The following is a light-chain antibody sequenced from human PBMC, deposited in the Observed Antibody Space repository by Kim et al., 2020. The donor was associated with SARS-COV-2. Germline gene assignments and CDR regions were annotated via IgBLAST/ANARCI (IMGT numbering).Light chain of an antibody. CDR1: QDISDY. Sequence: DIQMTQSPSSLSASVGDRVTITCQASQDISDYLSWYQQKPGKAPKVLIHDASDLETGVPSRFSGSGSGTDFTFTISSLQPEDIATYYCQQYNNRPFTFGPGTKVDIK. CDR3: QQYNNRPFT. CDR2: DAS. J-gene: IGKJ3*01. V-gene: IGKV1-33*01.